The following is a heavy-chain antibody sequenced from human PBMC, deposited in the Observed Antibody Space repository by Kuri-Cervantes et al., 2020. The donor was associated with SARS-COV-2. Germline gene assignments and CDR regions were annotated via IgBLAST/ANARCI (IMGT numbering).Heavy chain of an antibody. Sequence: SQTLSLTCAVYGGSFSGYYWSWIRQPPGKGLEWIGEINHSGSTNYNPSLKSRVIISVDTSKNQFSLKLSSVTAADTAVYYCARGHIVVVPAARNWFDPWGQGTLVTVSS. D-gene: IGHD2-2*01. CDR3: ARGHIVVVPAARNWFDP. CDR1: GGSFSGYY. CDR2: INHSGST. J-gene: IGHJ5*02. V-gene: IGHV4-34*01.